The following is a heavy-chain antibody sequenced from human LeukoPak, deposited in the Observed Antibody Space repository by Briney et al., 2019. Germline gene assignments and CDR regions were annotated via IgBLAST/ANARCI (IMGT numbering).Heavy chain of an antibody. V-gene: IGHV3-49*04. D-gene: IGHD2-15*01. J-gene: IGHJ6*03. CDR1: GFTFGDYA. CDR3: TREVGVFHRYCSGGSCYGGYYYYYMDV. CDR2: IRSKAYGGTT. Sequence: GGSLRLSCTASGFTFGDYAMSWVRQAPGEGLEWVGFIRSKAYGGTTEYAASVKGRFTISRDDSKSIAYLQMNSLKTEDTAVYYCTREVGVFHRYCSGGSCYGGYYYYYMDVWGKGTTVTISS.